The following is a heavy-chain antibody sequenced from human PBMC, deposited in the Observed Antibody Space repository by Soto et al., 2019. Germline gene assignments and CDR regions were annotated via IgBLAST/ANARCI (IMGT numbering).Heavy chain of an antibody. CDR1: GASITSTNW. J-gene: IGHJ5*02. V-gene: IGHV4-4*02. CDR2: IFRGGST. Sequence: QVQLQESGPGLVRPSETLSLTCAVSGASITSTNWWSWVRQPPGKGLEWIGGIFRGGSTNYNRSLKSRVTISVDKSKTQFSLRLTSVTAADTAVYYCARAILANPWFDPWGQGTLVSVYS. CDR3: ARAILANPWFDP. D-gene: IGHD2-2*02.